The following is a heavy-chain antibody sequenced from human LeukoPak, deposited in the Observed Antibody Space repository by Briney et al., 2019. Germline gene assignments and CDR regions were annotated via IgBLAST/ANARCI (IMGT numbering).Heavy chain of an antibody. J-gene: IGHJ3*02. CDR1: GYIFSSYG. D-gene: IGHD5-12*01. CDR3: ARDLFYSGYDSNAFDI. CDR2: ISAHNANT. V-gene: IGHV1-18*01. Sequence: ASVKVSCKTSGYIFSSYGISWLRQAPGQGLEWMGWISAHNANTNYAQKLQGRVTMTTDTSTSTAYMELRSLRSDDTAVYYCARDLFYSGYDSNAFDIWGQGTMVTVSS.